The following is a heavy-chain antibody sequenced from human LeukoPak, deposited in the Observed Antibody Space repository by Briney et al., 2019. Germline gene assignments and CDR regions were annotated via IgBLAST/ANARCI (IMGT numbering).Heavy chain of an antibody. D-gene: IGHD2-15*01. V-gene: IGHV3-53*01. CDR2: IYSGGST. Sequence: GGSLRLSCAASGFTVSSNYMSWVRQAPGKGLEWVSVIYSGGSTYYADSVKGRFTISRDNSKNTLYLQMNSLRAEDTAVYYCAKVDSEISGWFDPWGQGTLVTVSS. CDR1: GFTVSSNY. CDR3: AKVDSEISGWFDP. J-gene: IGHJ5*02.